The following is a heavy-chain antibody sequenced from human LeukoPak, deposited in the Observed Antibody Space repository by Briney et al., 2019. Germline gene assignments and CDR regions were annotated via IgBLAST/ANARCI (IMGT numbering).Heavy chain of an antibody. V-gene: IGHV3-23*01. J-gene: IGHJ4*02. CDR2: ISGSGGST. D-gene: IGHD6-13*01. CDR1: GFTFSSYA. CDR3: TKDLKAYSSSLNDY. Sequence: GGSLRLSCAASGFTFSSYAMSWVRQAPGKGLEWVAAISGSGGSTYYADSVKGRLTISRDNSKNTLYLQMNSLRAEDTAVYYCTKDLKAYSSSLNDYWGQGTLVTVSS.